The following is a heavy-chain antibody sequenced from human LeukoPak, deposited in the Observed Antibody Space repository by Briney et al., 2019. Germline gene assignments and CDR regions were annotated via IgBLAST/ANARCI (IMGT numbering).Heavy chain of an antibody. J-gene: IGHJ4*02. CDR1: GGSISSSNW. CDR3: ARLSWIQLWSHFDY. Sequence: SGTLSLTCAVSGGSISSSNWWNWVRQPPGKGLEWIGEIYHSGSSNYNPSLKSRVTISVDKSKNQFSLNLSSVTAADTAVYYCARLSWIQLWSHFDYWGQGTLVTVSS. CDR2: IYHSGSS. D-gene: IGHD5-18*01. V-gene: IGHV4-4*02.